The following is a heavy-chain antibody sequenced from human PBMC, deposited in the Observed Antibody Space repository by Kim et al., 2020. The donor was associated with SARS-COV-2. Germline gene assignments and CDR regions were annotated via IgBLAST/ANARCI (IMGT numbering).Heavy chain of an antibody. CDR3: ARANSYVASQRAFDI. D-gene: IGHD5-18*01. CDR2: SNSDGSST. CDR1: GFTFGDYW. V-gene: IGHV3-74*01. Sequence: GGSLSLSCAVSGFTFGDYWMHWVRQAPGKGLVWVSRSNSDGSSTSYADSVKGRLTISRDNGKNTLYLQMNSLRAEDTAVYYCARANSYVASQRAFDIWGQGTMVTVSS. J-gene: IGHJ3*02.